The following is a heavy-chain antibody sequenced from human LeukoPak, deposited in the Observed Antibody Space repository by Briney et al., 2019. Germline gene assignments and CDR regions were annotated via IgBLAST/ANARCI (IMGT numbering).Heavy chain of an antibody. CDR2: MNPNSGNT. V-gene: IGHV1-8*01. CDR3: ARAPIVVVPAAIDNWFDP. CDR1: GYTFTSYD. Sequence: ASVNVSCKASGYTFTSYDINWVRQAPGQGLEWMGWMNPNSGNTGYAQKFQGRVTLTRNTSISTAYMELSSLRSEDTAVYYCARAPIVVVPAAIDNWFDPWGQGTLVTVSS. D-gene: IGHD2-2*01. J-gene: IGHJ5*02.